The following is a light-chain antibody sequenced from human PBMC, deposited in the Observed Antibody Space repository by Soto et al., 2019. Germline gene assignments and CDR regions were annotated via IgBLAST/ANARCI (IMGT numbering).Light chain of an antibody. CDR2: EDN. CDR3: QSCDSSTYVV. J-gene: IGLJ2*01. V-gene: IGLV6-57*04. Sequence: NFMLTQPHSVSESPGKTVTISCTRSSGSIASNYVQWYQQRPGSAPTTVIYEDNQRPSGVPDRFSGSIDSSSNSASLTISGLKTEDEADYYCQSCDSSTYVVFGGGTKVTVL. CDR1: SGSIASNY.